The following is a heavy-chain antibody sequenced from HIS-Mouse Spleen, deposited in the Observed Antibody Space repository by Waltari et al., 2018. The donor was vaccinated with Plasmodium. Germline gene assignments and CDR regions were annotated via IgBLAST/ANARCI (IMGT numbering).Heavy chain of an antibody. D-gene: IGHD3-3*01. J-gene: IGHJ2*01. CDR1: GGSFGSYY. V-gene: IGHV4-34*01. Sequence: QVQLQQWGAGLLKPSETLSLTCPVDGGSFGSYYWSWTRQPPGKGLEWMGEINHSGSTNYNPSLKSRVTISVDTSKNQFSLKLSSVTAADTAVYYCARVTSSGVYWYFDLWGRGTLVTVSS. CDR2: INHSGST. CDR3: ARVTSSGVYWYFDL.